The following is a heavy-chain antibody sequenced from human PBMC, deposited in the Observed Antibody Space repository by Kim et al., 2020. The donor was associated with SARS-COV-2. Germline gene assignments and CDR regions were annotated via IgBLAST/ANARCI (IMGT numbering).Heavy chain of an antibody. J-gene: IGHJ6*02. CDR2: ISAYNGNT. CDR3: ARALRYFDWSKDPYYYGMDV. D-gene: IGHD3-9*01. V-gene: IGHV1-18*01. CDR1: GYTFTSYG. Sequence: ASVKVSCKASGYTFTSYGISWVRQAPGQGLEWMGWISAYNGNTNYAQKLQGRVTMTTDTSTSTAYMELRSLRSDDTAVYYCARALRYFDWSKDPYYYGMDVWGQGTTVTVSS.